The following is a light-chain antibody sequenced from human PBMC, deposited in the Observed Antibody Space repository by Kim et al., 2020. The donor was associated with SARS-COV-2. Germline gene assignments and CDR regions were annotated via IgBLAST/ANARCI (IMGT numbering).Light chain of an antibody. CDR1: STDIGGYNY. CDR2: DVT. Sequence: QSALTQPTSVSASPGQSLTISCTGTSTDIGGYNYVSWYQQRPGKAPKLLICDVTDRPSGVSSRFSGSKSGNTASLTISGLQTEDEADYFCSSYTSRSTVIFGGGTQLTVL. V-gene: IGLV2-14*03. CDR3: SSYTSRSTVI. J-gene: IGLJ2*01.